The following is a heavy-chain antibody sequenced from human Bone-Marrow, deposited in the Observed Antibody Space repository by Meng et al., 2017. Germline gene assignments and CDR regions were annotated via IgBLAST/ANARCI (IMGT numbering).Heavy chain of an antibody. CDR2: IYPGDSDT. J-gene: IGHJ4*02. Sequence: KVSCKGSGYSFTSYWIGWVRQMPGKGLEWMGIIYPGDSDTRYSPSFQGQVTISADKSISTAYLQWSSLKASDTAMYYCARHGGYCSSTSCYGYSFDYWGQGTLVTVSS. D-gene: IGHD2-2*01. CDR1: GYSFTSYW. CDR3: ARHGGYCSSTSCYGYSFDY. V-gene: IGHV5-51*01.